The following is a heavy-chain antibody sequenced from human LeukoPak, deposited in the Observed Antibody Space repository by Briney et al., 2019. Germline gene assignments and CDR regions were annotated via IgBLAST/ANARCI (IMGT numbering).Heavy chain of an antibody. CDR3: ARDLYVYMDV. CDR2: IYYSGST. CDR1: GGSISSSSYY. V-gene: IGHV4-39*02. D-gene: IGHD3-16*01. J-gene: IGHJ6*03. Sequence: PSETLSLTCTVSGGSISSSSYYWGWIRQPPGKGLEWIGSIYYSGSTYYNPSLKSRVTISVDTSKNQFSLKLSPVTAADTAVYYCARDLYVYMDVWGKGTTVTVSS.